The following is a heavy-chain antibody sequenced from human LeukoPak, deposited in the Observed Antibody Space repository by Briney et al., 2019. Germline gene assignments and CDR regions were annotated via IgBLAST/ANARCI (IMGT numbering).Heavy chain of an antibody. Sequence: GGSLRLSCAASRFTFSSYGMHWVRQTPGKGLEWVAVIWYDGSNKYYADSVKGRFTISRDNSKNTLYLQMNSLRAEDTAVYYCARNLGTTSYYFDYWGQGTLVTVSS. CDR3: ARNLGTTSYYFDY. J-gene: IGHJ4*02. D-gene: IGHD1-14*01. CDR1: RFTFSSYG. CDR2: IWYDGSNK. V-gene: IGHV3-33*01.